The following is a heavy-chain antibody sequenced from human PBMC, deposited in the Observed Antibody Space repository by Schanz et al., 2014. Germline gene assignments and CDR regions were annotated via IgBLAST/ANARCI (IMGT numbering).Heavy chain of an antibody. CDR2: INPSGGST. CDR1: GYTFTTYY. J-gene: IGHJ3*02. D-gene: IGHD3-3*01. CDR3: VTEKRMESGTWAKAFDI. Sequence: QVQLVQSGAEVKKPGVSVKVSCKASGYTFTTYYIHWVRQAPGQGLEWMGIINPSGGSTSYAQKFQGRVTMTRDTSTSTVYMELRNVRYDDTAMYYCVTEKRMESGTWAKAFDIWGQGTWVTVPS. V-gene: IGHV1-46*01.